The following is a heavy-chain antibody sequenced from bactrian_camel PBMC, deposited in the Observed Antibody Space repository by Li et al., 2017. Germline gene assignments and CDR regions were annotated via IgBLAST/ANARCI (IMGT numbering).Heavy chain of an antibody. Sequence: VQLVESGGDLVQPGGSLRLSCTTSGFLFPLLDLTWVRQAPGKELEWVSTIKRGGGGTSYADSVKGRFAISRDIAKNTLYLQMNSLKPEDTAMYYCAARGPYCYTKLSVRDFTYWGQGTQVTVS. V-gene: IGHV3S40*01. D-gene: IGHD2*01. CDR2: IKRGGGGT. J-gene: IGHJ6*01. CDR1: GFLFPLLD. CDR3: AARGPYCYTKLSVRDFTY.